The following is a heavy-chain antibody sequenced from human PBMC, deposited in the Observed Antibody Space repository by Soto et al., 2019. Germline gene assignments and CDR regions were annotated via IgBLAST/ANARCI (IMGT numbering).Heavy chain of an antibody. Sequence: QVQLVESGGGVVQPGRSLRLSCAASGFTFSSYAMHWVRQAPGKGLEWVAVISYDGSNKYYADSVKGRFTISRDNSKNTLYLQMNSLRAEDTAVDYCARAGGDSIWGQGTMVTVSS. D-gene: IGHD2-21*02. V-gene: IGHV3-30-3*01. J-gene: IGHJ3*02. CDR2: ISYDGSNK. CDR3: ARAGGDSI. CDR1: GFTFSSYA.